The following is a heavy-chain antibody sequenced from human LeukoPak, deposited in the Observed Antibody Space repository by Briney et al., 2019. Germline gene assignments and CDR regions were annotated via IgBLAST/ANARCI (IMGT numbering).Heavy chain of an antibody. J-gene: IGHJ4*02. CDR3: ARVGGYSGYADY. V-gene: IGHV4-31*03. D-gene: IGHD5-12*01. Sequence: SQTLSLTCTVSGGSISSGGYYWSWIRQHPGKGLEWIGYIHYSGSTYYNPSLKSRVTISVDTSKNQFSPKLSSVTAADTAVYYCARVGGYSGYADYWGQGTLVTVSS. CDR1: GGSISSGGYY. CDR2: IHYSGST.